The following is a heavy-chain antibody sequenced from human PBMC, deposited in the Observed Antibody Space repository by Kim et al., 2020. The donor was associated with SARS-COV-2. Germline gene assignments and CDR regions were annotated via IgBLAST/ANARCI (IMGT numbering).Heavy chain of an antibody. V-gene: IGHV1-2*02. CDR3: ARDLGFGELLYIFDY. CDR2: INPNSGGT. D-gene: IGHD3-10*01. CDR1: GYTFTGYY. J-gene: IGHJ4*02. Sequence: ASVKVSCKASGYTFTGYYMHWVRQAPGQGLEWMGWINPNSGGTNYAQKFQGRVTMTRDTSISTAYMELSRLRSDDTAVYYCARDLGFGELLYIFDYWGQGTLVTVSS.